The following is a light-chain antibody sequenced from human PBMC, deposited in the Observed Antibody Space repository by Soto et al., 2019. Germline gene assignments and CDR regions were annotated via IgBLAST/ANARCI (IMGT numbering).Light chain of an antibody. CDR3: MQALQSLRT. Sequence: DIVMTQSPLSLPVTPGEPASISCRSTQSLLHSNGYIYLDWYLQKPGQSPQLLIYLGSNRASGVPDRFSGSGSGTYFTLKISRVEAEDVGVYYCMQALQSLRTFGQGTKVDIK. CDR1: QSLLHSNGYIY. J-gene: IGKJ1*01. V-gene: IGKV2-28*01. CDR2: LGS.